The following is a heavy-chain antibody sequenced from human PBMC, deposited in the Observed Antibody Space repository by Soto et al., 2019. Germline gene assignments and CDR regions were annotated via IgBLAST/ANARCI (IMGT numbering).Heavy chain of an antibody. D-gene: IGHD4-17*01. V-gene: IGHV4-39*01. Sequence: SETLSLTCTVSGGSISSSSYYWGWIRQPPGKGLEWIGSIYYSGSTYYNPSLKSRVTISVDTSKNQFSLKLSSVTAADTAVYYCARPYGDYKYHNWFDPWGQGTLVTVSS. CDR1: GGSISSSSYY. J-gene: IGHJ5*02. CDR2: IYYSGST. CDR3: ARPYGDYKYHNWFDP.